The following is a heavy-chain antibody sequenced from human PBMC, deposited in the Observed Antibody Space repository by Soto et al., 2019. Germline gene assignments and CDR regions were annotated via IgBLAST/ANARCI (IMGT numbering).Heavy chain of an antibody. CDR3: ARLRRETYLNDAFDI. CDR1: GTFKSYA. CDR2: ITPIFGTT. J-gene: IGHJ3*02. Sequence: QVQLVQSGAEVQTPGASVKVSCKASGTFKSYAITWVRQAPGQGLEWMGVITPIFGTTNYAQKFKGRVTITADESTSTAYMELSSLRSGDTAVYYCARLRRETYLNDAFDIWGPGTMVTVSS. V-gene: IGHV1-69*01.